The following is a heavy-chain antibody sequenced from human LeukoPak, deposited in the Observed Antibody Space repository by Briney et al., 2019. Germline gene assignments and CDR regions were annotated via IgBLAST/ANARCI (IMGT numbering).Heavy chain of an antibody. J-gene: IGHJ4*02. CDR1: GFTFSSYW. V-gene: IGHV3-7*01. CDR3: ARGGVVVKMGSDLDY. Sequence: GGSLRLSCAASGFTFSSYWMSWVRQAPGKGLEWVANIKQDGSEKYYVDSVKGRFTISRDNAKNSLYLQMNSLRAEDTAVYYCARGGVVVKMGSDLDYWGQGTLVTVSS. CDR2: IKQDGSEK. D-gene: IGHD2-21*01.